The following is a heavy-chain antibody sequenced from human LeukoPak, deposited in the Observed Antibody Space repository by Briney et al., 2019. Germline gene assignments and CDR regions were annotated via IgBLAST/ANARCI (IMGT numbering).Heavy chain of an antibody. D-gene: IGHD2-2*01. CDR2: INPNSGGT. V-gene: IGHV1-2*02. Sequence: GASVKVSCKASGYTFTGYYMHWVRQAPGQGLEWMGWINPNSGGTNYAQKFQGRVTMTRDTSISTAYMELSRLRSDVTAVYYCARASAPIVVVPAAPDYWGQGTLVTVSS. CDR3: ARASAPIVVVPAAPDY. J-gene: IGHJ4*02. CDR1: GYTFTGYY.